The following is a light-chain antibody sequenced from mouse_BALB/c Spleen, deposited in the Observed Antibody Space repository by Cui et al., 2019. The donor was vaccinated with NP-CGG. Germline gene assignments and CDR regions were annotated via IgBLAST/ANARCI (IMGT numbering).Light chain of an antibody. CDR3: ALWYSNHWV. CDR1: TGSVTTTNY. CDR2: GTN. J-gene: IGLJ1*01. Sequence: QAVVTQESELTTSPGETVTLTCRSSTGSVTTTNYANWVQEKPDHLFTGLIRGTNNRAPGVPARFSGSLIGDKAALTITGAQTEDEAIYFCALWYSNHWVFGGGTKLTVL. V-gene: IGLV1*01.